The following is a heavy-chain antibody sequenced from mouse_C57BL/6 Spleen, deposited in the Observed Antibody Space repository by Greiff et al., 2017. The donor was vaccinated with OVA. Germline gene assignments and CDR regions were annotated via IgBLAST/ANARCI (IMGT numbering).Heavy chain of an antibody. V-gene: IGHV1-69*01. Sequence: VQLQQPGAELVMPGASVKLSCKASGYTFPSSWMHWVKQRPGPGLEWIGEIDPSDSYPHYNQKFKGKSTLTVDKASSTAYMQLSSLTSADSAVDYGARNYNGSGGGDVGGTGATVTVSS. J-gene: IGHJ1*03. D-gene: IGHD1-1*01. CDR1: GYTFPSSW. CDR2: IDPSDSYP. CDR3: ARNYNGSGGGDV.